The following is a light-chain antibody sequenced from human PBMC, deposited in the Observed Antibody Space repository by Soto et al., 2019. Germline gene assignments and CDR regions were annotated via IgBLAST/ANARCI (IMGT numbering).Light chain of an antibody. CDR2: HTS. Sequence: ETVLTQSPGTLSLSPGERAALSCRASQSVGGSSLAWYQQRPGQAPRLLIYHTSNRATGIPDRFSGSGSGTDFTLTISRLEPEDFAVYYCQQYHSSPRTFGQGTKVVIK. J-gene: IGKJ1*01. CDR3: QQYHSSPRT. CDR1: QSVGGSS. V-gene: IGKV3-20*01.